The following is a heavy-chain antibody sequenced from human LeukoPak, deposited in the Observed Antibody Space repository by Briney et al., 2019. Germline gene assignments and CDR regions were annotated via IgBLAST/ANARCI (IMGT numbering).Heavy chain of an antibody. Sequence: GGSLRLSCAVSEFTDYNSYMRWVRRAPGKGLKWVSIIYSGGDTFYVDSVKGRFTISRDKSKNTVYLQMNSLRAEDTAVYYCATRDRNNGVDYWGQGTQVTVSS. D-gene: IGHD2-8*01. CDR1: EFTDYNSY. CDR2: IYSGGDT. V-gene: IGHV3-53*01. J-gene: IGHJ4*02. CDR3: ATRDRNNGVDY.